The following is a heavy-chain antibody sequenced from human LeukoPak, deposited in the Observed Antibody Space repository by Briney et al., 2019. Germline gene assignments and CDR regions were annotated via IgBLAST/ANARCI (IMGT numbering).Heavy chain of an antibody. D-gene: IGHD6-19*01. V-gene: IGHV1-18*01. J-gene: IGHJ5*02. CDR3: ARDRKGSGWAHNWFDP. CDR1: GYTFTGYG. CDR2: ISAYNGNT. Sequence: ASVKVSCKASGYTFTGYGISWVRQAPGQGLEWMGWISAYNGNTNYAQKLQGRVTMTTDTSTSTAYMELGSLRSDDTAVYYCARDRKGSGWAHNWFDPWGQGTLVTVSS.